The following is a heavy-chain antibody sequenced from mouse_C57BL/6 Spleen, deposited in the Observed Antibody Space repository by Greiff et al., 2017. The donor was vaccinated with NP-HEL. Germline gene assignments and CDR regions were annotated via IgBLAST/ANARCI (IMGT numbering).Heavy chain of an antibody. CDR3: AIWDYYGSSYAMDY. CDR2: IHPSDSDT. Sequence: QVQLQQPGAELVKPGASVKVSCKASGYTFTSYWMHWVKQRPGQGLEWIGRIHPSDSDTTYNQKFKGKATLTVDKSSSTAYMQLSGLTSEDSAVYYCAIWDYYGSSYAMDYWGQGTSVTVSS. D-gene: IGHD1-1*01. J-gene: IGHJ4*01. V-gene: IGHV1-74*01. CDR1: GYTFTSYW.